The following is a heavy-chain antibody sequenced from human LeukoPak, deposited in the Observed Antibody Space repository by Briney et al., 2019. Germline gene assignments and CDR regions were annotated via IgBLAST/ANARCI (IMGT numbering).Heavy chain of an antibody. J-gene: IGHJ4*02. CDR2: LSYDGSNK. CDR1: GFTFSSYA. CDR3: SREGGSLYTSGWTRWDYFDY. D-gene: IGHD6-19*01. Sequence: GGSLRLSCAASGFTFSSYAMHWVRQAPGNGLEWVALLSYDGSNKHYADSVKGRFTISRDNSKNTLYVQMNSLRAEDTALYYHSREGGSLYTSGWTRWDYFDYWGQGTLVTVSS. V-gene: IGHV3-30*04.